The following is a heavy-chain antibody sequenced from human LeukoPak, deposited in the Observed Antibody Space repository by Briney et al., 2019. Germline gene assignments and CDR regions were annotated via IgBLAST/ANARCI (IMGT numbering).Heavy chain of an antibody. D-gene: IGHD6-13*01. J-gene: IGHJ4*02. CDR3: AKGIAAAGTEYYFDY. V-gene: IGHV3-23*01. CDR1: GFTFSSYA. CDR2: IRGSGGST. Sequence: LSGGSLRLSCAASGFTFSSYAMSWVRQAPGKGLEWVSAIRGSGGSTYYADSVKGRFTISRDNSKNTLYLQMNSLRAEDTAVYYCAKGIAAAGTEYYFDYWGQGTLVTVSS.